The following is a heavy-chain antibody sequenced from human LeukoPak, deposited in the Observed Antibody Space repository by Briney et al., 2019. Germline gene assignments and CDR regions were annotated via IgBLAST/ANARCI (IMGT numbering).Heavy chain of an antibody. J-gene: IGHJ6*03. CDR2: IYTSGST. CDR1: GGSISSYY. V-gene: IGHV4-4*09. Sequence: SETLSLTCTVSGGSISSYYWNWIRQPPGKGLERIGYIYTSGSTNYNPSLKSQVTISADTSKNQFSLKLSSGTAADTAVYYCARRTYYYYMDVWGKGTTVIV. CDR3: ARRTYYYYMDV.